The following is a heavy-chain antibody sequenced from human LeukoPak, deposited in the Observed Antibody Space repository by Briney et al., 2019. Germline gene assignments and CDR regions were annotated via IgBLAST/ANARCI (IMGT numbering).Heavy chain of an antibody. CDR1: GFTFSSYG. CDR2: ISGSGGST. D-gene: IGHD3-9*01. CDR3: AKDSGDYDILTGYRH. Sequence: GGSLRLSCAASGFTFSSYGMSWVRQAPGKGLEWVSAISGSGGSTYYADSVKGRFTISRGNSKNTLYLQMNSLRAEDTAVYYCAKDSGDYDILTGYRHWGQGTLVTVSS. J-gene: IGHJ4*02. V-gene: IGHV3-23*01.